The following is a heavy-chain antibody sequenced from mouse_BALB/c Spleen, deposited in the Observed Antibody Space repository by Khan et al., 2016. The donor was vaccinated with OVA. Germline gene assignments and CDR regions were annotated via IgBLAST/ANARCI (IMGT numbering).Heavy chain of an antibody. CDR1: GYTFTDYN. V-gene: IGHV1-18*01. J-gene: IGHJ3*01. CDR3: AREWASWFAY. Sequence: VRLQQSGPELVKPGASVKIPCKASGYTFTDYNMDWVKQSHGKSLEWIGDINPNNGGTIYTQKFTGKATLTVDKSSSTAYMELRSLTSEDTAVYYCAREWASWFAYWGQGTLVTVSA. CDR2: INPNNGGT.